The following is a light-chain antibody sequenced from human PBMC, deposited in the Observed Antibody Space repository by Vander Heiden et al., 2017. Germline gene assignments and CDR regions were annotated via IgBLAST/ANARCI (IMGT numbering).Light chain of an antibody. Sequence: QSALTQPASVSGSPGQSLTISCTGTSSYVGSYNLVSWYQQHPGKAPQLMIYGVSQRPSGVSHRFSGSKSGNTASLTISGLQAEDEADYYCCSYAGSSTPYVFGTGTKVTVL. V-gene: IGLV2-23*02. CDR3: CSYAGSSTPYV. CDR1: SSYVGSYNL. J-gene: IGLJ1*01. CDR2: GVS.